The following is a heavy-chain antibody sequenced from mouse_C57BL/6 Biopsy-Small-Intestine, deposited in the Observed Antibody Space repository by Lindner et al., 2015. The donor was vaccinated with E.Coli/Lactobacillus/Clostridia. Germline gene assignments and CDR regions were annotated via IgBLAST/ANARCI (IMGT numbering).Heavy chain of an antibody. CDR2: IYPRSGYT. V-gene: IGHV1-81*01. D-gene: IGHD1-1*01. J-gene: IGHJ1*03. Sequence: VQLQESGAELARPGASVKLSCKASGYTFTSYGISCVKQRTGQGLEWIGAIYPRSGYTYYNEKFKGKATLTADKSSSTAYMELRSLTSEDSAVYFCARSRYYGSSGNWYFDVWGTGTTVTVSS. CDR1: GYTFTSYG. CDR3: ARSRYYGSSGNWYFDV.